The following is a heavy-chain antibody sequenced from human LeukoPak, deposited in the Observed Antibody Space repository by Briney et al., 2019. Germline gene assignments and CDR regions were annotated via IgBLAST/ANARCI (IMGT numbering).Heavy chain of an antibody. Sequence: PGGSLRLSCAASGFTVSSNYMSWVRQAPGKGLQWVSSLGISGDYAWYAGSVKGRFTISRDSSKNTLYLQMNRLGAEDTAVYYCARGGGGNSDFLTTYTGASLSFDYWGQGALVTVSS. D-gene: IGHD3-9*01. J-gene: IGHJ4*02. V-gene: IGHV3-53*01. CDR2: GISGDYA. CDR1: GFTVSSNY. CDR3: ARGGGGNSDFLTTYTGASLSFDY.